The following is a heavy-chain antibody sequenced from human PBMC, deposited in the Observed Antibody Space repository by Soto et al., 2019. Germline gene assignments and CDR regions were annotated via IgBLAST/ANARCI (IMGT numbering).Heavy chain of an antibody. CDR1: GGSISSGGYS. J-gene: IGHJ5*02. D-gene: IGHD3-3*01. Sequence: TLSLTCAVSGGSISSGGYSWSWIRQPPGKGLEWIGYIYHSGSTYYNPSLKSRVTISVDRSKNQFSLKLSSVTAADTAVYYCARKQLLLRFLEWSGGFDPWGQGTLVTVSS. V-gene: IGHV4-30-2*01. CDR3: ARKQLLLRFLEWSGGFDP. CDR2: IYHSGST.